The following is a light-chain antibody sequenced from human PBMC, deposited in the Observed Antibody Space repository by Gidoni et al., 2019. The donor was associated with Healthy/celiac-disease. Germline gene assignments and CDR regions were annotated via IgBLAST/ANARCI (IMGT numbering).Light chain of an antibody. CDR1: QSVSSY. CDR2: DAS. J-gene: IGKJ4*01. V-gene: IGKV3-11*01. CDR3: QQRSNWLRLT. Sequence: EIVLTQSPATLSLSPGERATLSCRASQSVSSYLAWYQQKPGQAPRLLIYDASNRATGIPARFSGSVSGTDFTLTISSLEPEDFAVYYCQQRSNWLRLTFXGXTKVEIK.